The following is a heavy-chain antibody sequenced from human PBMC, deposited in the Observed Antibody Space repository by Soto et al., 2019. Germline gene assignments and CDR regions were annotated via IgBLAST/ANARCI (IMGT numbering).Heavy chain of an antibody. Sequence: GGSLRLSCAASGFTFSSYGMHWVRQAPGKGLEWVAVIWYDGSNKYYADSVKGRFTISRDNSKNTLYLQMNSLRAEDTAVYYCARAGEEYQQLSRYGMDVWGQGTTVTVSS. CDR1: GFTFSSYG. V-gene: IGHV3-33*01. J-gene: IGHJ6*02. CDR3: ARAGEEYQQLSRYGMDV. D-gene: IGHD2-2*01. CDR2: IWYDGSNK.